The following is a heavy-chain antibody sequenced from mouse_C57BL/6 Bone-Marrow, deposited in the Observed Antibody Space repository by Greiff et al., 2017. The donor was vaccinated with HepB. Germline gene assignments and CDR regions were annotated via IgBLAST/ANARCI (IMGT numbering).Heavy chain of an antibody. J-gene: IGHJ2*01. CDR1: GYTFTDYE. Sequence: QVHVKQSGAELVRPGASVTLSCKASGYTFTDYEMHWVKQTPVHGLEWIGAIDPETGGTAYNQKFKGKAILTADKSSSTAYMELRSLTSEDSAVYYCTSQNWDWYYFDYWGQGTTLTVSS. V-gene: IGHV1-15*01. CDR2: IDPETGGT. CDR3: TSQNWDWYYFDY. D-gene: IGHD4-1*01.